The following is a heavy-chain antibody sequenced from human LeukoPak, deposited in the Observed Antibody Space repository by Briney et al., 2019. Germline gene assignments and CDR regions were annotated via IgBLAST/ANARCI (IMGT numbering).Heavy chain of an antibody. CDR2: ISSSGSTI. CDR1: GFTFSSYE. Sequence: GGSLRLSCAASGFTFSSYEMNWVRQAPGKGLEWVSYISSSGSTIYYADSLKGRFTISRDNAKSSLYLHMNSLRAEDTAVYYCTRESIMMTTDYWGQGTLVIVSS. V-gene: IGHV3-48*03. D-gene: IGHD3-16*01. J-gene: IGHJ4*02. CDR3: TRESIMMTTDY.